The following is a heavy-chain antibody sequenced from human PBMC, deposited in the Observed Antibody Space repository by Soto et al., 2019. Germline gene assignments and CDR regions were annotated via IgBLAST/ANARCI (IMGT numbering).Heavy chain of an antibody. CDR3: ATMHDYGDYAPFGN. D-gene: IGHD4-17*01. CDR1: GGSIRSGGYY. CDR2: IYYSGGT. V-gene: IGHV4-31*03. Sequence: QVKLQESGPGLVKPSQTLSLSCTVSGGSIRSGGYYWSWIRQHPGKGLEWIGYIYYSGGTDYNPSLKSRVTMSLDTSKNQFSLRLTAVTAADTAVYFCATMHDYGDYAPFGNWGQGTLVTVAT. J-gene: IGHJ4*02.